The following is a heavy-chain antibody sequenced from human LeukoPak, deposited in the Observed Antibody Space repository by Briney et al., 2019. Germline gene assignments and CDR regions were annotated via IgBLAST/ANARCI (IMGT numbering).Heavy chain of an antibody. CDR2: ISNSGSTI. Sequence: PGGSLRLSCVASGFTFSSYSMNWVRQAPGKGLEWVSYISNSGSTIYYADSVKGRFTISRDDAKNSVYLQMNSLRADDTAVYYRASRLRFLDGWGQGTLVTVSS. V-gene: IGHV3-48*01. CDR3: ASRLRFLDG. D-gene: IGHD3-3*01. J-gene: IGHJ4*02. CDR1: GFTFSSYS.